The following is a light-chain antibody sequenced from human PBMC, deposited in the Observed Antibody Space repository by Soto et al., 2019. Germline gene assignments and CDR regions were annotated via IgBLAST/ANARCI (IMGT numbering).Light chain of an antibody. CDR1: QSVSTK. V-gene: IGKV3-15*01. Sequence: EIAMTQSPAALSVSPGERATLSCRASQSVSTKLAWYQQRPGQAPRLLLYVASTRAPGLPARFTGSGSGTEFTLTISSLQSEDFAVYYCQQYNDWPLTFGGGTKVEIK. J-gene: IGKJ4*01. CDR2: VAS. CDR3: QQYNDWPLT.